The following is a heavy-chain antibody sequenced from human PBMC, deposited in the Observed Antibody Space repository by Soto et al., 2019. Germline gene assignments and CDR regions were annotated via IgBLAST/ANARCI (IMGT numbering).Heavy chain of an antibody. V-gene: IGHV4-61*08. CDR2: TYYNGDT. J-gene: IGHJ4*02. CDR3: ARGPAYINGWRTFDL. Sequence: VLLQESGPRLLRPSETLSLTCTVSDDSFRGAEYYWSWIRQPLGKGPEWIGYTYYNGDTKYNPALRSGVTMSEDTSKNKFSLRLSSVTAADTAVYFCARGPAYINGWRTFDLWGRGILVTVSS. CDR1: DDSFRGAEYY. D-gene: IGHD6-19*01.